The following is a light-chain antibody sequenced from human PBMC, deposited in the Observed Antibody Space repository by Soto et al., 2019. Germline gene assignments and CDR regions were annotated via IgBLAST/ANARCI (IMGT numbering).Light chain of an antibody. J-gene: IGKJ1*01. CDR1: QSISSY. V-gene: IGKV1-39*01. CDR3: QQSHYIPRT. Sequence: DIQITQSPSSLSASVGDRVTITCRASQSISSYLNWYQQKPGKAPNLLIYAASSLQTGVPSRFSGSGSGTDFTLTISSLQPEDFATYYCQQSHYIPRTFGQGTKVDIK. CDR2: AAS.